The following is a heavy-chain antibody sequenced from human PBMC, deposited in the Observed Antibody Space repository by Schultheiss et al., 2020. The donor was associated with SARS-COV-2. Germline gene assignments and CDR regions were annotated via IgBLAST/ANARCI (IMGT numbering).Heavy chain of an antibody. CDR2: ISGSGGST. J-gene: IGHJ4*02. CDR1: GFTFSNAW. D-gene: IGHD1-26*01. V-gene: IGHV3-23*01. Sequence: GGSLRLSCAASGFTFSNAWMSWVRQAPGKGLEWVSAISGSGGSTYYADSVKGRFTISRDNSKNTLYLQMNSLRAEDTAVYYCAKYSWDSGSLIDYWGQGTLVTVSS. CDR3: AKYSWDSGSLIDY.